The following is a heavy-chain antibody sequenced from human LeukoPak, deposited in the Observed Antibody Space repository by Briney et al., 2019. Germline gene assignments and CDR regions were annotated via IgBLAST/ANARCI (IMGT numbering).Heavy chain of an antibody. CDR1: GGSISSGSYY. J-gene: IGHJ4*02. CDR2: IYYSGST. CDR3: ARLQSSGLVWSVY. Sequence: ASETLSLTCTVSGGSISSGSYYWGWIRQPPGKGLEWIGSIYYSGSTYCNPSLKSRVTISVDTSKNQFSLKLSSVTAADTAVYYCARLQSSGLVWSVYWGQGTLVTVSS. V-gene: IGHV4-39*01. D-gene: IGHD2-21*01.